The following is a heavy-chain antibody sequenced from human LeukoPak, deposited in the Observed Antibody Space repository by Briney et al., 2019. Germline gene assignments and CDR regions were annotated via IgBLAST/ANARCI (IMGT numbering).Heavy chain of an antibody. V-gene: IGHV3-73*01. J-gene: IGHJ4*02. D-gene: IGHD1-26*01. CDR1: GFTFSGSA. Sequence: GGSLRLSWAASGFTFSGSAMHWVRQASGKGLEWVGRIRSKANSYATAYAASVKGRFTISRDDSKNTAYLQMNSLKTEDTAVYYCTRQSDSGSYWGQGTLVTVSS. CDR3: TRQSDSGSY. CDR2: IRSKANSYAT.